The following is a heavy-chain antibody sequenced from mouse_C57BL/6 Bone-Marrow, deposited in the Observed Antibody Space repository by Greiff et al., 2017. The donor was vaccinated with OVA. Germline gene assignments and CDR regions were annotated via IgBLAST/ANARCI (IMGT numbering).Heavy chain of an antibody. CDR3: AARPGGQGLGVDY. CDR1: GFTFSSYG. V-gene: IGHV5-6*01. D-gene: IGHD3-3*01. J-gene: IGHJ4*01. Sequence: EVMLVESGGDLVKPGGSLKLSCAASGFTFSSYGMSWVRQTPDKRLEWVATISSGGSYTYYPDSVKGRFTISRDNAKNTLYLQMSGLKSEDTAMYYCAARPGGQGLGVDYWGQGTSVTVSS. CDR2: ISSGGSYT.